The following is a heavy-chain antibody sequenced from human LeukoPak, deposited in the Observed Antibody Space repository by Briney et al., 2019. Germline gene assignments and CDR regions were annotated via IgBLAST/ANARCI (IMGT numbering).Heavy chain of an antibody. CDR3: AKMEGYAYSDY. D-gene: IGHD2-21*01. CDR1: GGTSSTNA. Sequence: SVKVSCKASGGTSSTNAINWVRQAPGQGLVWMGGNIPIFGTTSYAQKFQGRVTITADESTSTAYMELSSLRSEDTAVYYCAKMEGYAYSDYWGQGTLVTVSS. V-gene: IGHV1-69*13. CDR2: NIPIFGTT. J-gene: IGHJ4*02.